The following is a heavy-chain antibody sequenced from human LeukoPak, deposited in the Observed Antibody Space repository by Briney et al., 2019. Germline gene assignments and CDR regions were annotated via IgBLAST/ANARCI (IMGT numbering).Heavy chain of an antibody. CDR2: INHSGST. J-gene: IGHJ4*02. CDR3: ARESDYYDSSGYLFDY. V-gene: IGHV4-34*01. D-gene: IGHD3-22*01. CDR1: GGSFSGYY. Sequence: SETLSLTCAVYGGSFSGYYWSWIRQPPGKGLEWIGEINHSGSTNYNPSLKSRVTMSVDTSKNQFSLKLSSVTAADTAVYYCARESDYYDSSGYLFDYWGQGTLVTVSS.